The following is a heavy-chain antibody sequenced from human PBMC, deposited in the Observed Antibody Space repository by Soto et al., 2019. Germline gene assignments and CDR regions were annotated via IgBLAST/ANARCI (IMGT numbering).Heavy chain of an antibody. V-gene: IGHV3-30-3*01. Sequence: QVQLVESGGGVVQPGGSLRLSCAASGFTFSTRVMHWVRQAPGKGLEWVALLSHDESNKDYGDSVKGRFTISKDNSRNTLYLQMNSLRVEDTAVYYCAREDESSGHAGTFQYWGQGTLVSVSS. J-gene: IGHJ1*01. D-gene: IGHD3-22*01. CDR1: GFTFSTRV. CDR2: LSHDESNK. CDR3: AREDESSGHAGTFQY.